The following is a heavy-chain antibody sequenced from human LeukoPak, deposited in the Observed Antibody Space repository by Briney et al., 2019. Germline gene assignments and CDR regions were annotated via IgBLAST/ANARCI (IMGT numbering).Heavy chain of an antibody. CDR3: AKEKGYCSSTSCPPALDY. D-gene: IGHD2-2*01. CDR1: GFTFSSYG. J-gene: IGHJ4*02. CDR2: ISYDGSNK. Sequence: QPGGSLRLSCAASGFTFSSYGMHWVRQAPGKGLEWVAVISYDGSNKYYADSVKGRFTISRDNSKNTLYLQMNSLRAEDTAVYYCAKEKGYCSSTSCPPALDYWGQGTLVTVSS. V-gene: IGHV3-30*18.